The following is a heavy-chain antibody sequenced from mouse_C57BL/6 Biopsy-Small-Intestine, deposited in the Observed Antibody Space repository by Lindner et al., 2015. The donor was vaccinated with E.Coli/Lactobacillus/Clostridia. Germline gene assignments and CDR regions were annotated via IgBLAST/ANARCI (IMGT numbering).Heavy chain of an antibody. CDR1: GNTPGELA. D-gene: IGHD1-1*01. Sequence: SVKVSCKVSGNTPGELAVHWVRQAPGKGLECMGSFDPEDEETIYAQKFQGRLTMTEGRSTDTAYMELSNLSSEDTAVYYCVYYGMDVWGQGTTVTVSS. CDR2: FDPEDEET. J-gene: IGHJ1*01. CDR3: VYYGMDV. V-gene: IGHV14-2*02.